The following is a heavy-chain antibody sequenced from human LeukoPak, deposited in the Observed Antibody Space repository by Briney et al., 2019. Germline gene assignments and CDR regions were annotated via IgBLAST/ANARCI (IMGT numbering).Heavy chain of an antibody. CDR1: GFSFSNYG. V-gene: IGHV3-7*01. CDR2: KGLDGSQQ. J-gene: IGHJ4*02. D-gene: IGHD3-10*02. Sequence: GGSLRLSCAASGFSFSNYGMSWARQAPGKGLEWVASKGLDGSQQKYADSVKGRFTISRDNAKNSLFLQMIGLRAEDTAVYYCGGEPRMLAYWGQGTLVTVSS. CDR3: GGEPRMLAY.